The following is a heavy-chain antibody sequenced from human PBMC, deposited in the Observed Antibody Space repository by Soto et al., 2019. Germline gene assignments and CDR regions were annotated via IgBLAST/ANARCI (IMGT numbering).Heavy chain of an antibody. Sequence: SETLSLTCTVSGGSISSSSYYWGWIRQPPGKGLEWIGSIYYSGSTYHNPSLKSRVTISVDTSKNQFSLKLSSVTAADTAVYYCARFPAAAGTLHYFDYWGQGTLVTVSS. CDR3: ARFPAAAGTLHYFDY. J-gene: IGHJ4*02. D-gene: IGHD6-13*01. V-gene: IGHV4-39*01. CDR2: IYYSGST. CDR1: GGSISSSSYY.